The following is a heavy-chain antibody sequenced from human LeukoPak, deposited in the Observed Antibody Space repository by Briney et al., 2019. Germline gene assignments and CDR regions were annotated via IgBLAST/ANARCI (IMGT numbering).Heavy chain of an antibody. D-gene: IGHD3-16*02. CDR2: ISYSGKT. CDR1: GASVTSGSCY. V-gene: IGHV4-61*01. Sequence: SETLSLTCTVSGASVTSGSCYWSWIRQPPGKGLEWIGYISYSGKTNYNPSLESRVTISVDTAKNQFSLRLSSVTAADTAVYYCAREELRSISRYYYYAMDVWGQGTTVTVSS. CDR3: AREELRSISRYYYYAMDV. J-gene: IGHJ6*02.